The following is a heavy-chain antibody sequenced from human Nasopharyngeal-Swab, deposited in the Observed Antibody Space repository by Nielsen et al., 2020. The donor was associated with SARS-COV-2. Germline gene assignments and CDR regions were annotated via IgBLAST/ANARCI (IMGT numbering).Heavy chain of an antibody. Sequence: GGSLRLSCAASGFTFSSSWMNWFRQAPEKGLEWVANINQDGSAQNYVDSVRGRLTISRDNTKNSLYLRMDSLRIEDTGVYYCARGDIVATTPPDYWGQGTLVTVSS. J-gene: IGHJ4*02. CDR3: ARGDIVATTPPDY. CDR1: GFTFSSSW. CDR2: INQDGSAQ. V-gene: IGHV3-7*01. D-gene: IGHD5-12*01.